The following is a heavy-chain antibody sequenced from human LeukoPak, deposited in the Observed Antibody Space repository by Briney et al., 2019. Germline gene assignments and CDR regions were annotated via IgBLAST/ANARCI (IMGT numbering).Heavy chain of an antibody. Sequence: SETLSLTCTVSGYSISSGYYWGWIRQPPGKGLEWIGSIYHSGSTYYNPSHRSRVTISVDTSKNQFSLKLSSVTAADTAVYYCARGGHAGILPWNYWGQGTLVTVSS. CDR3: ARGGHAGILPWNY. D-gene: IGHD3-16*01. CDR2: IYHSGST. J-gene: IGHJ4*02. V-gene: IGHV4-38-2*02. CDR1: GYSISSGYY.